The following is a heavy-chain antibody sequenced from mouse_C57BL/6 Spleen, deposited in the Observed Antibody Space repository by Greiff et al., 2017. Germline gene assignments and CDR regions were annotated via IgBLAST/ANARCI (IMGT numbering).Heavy chain of an antibody. Sequence: EVQLQQSGPELVKPGASVKISCKASGYSFTDYNMHWVKQSPGKSLEWIGVINPNYGTTTYNQKFKGKAILTVDQSSSTAYMQLNSLTSEDSEVYYCERNRGLRSFDYWGQGTTLTVSS. V-gene: IGHV1-39*01. CDR1: GYSFTDYN. J-gene: IGHJ2*01. CDR3: ERNRGLRSFDY. CDR2: INPNYGTT. D-gene: IGHD2-2*01.